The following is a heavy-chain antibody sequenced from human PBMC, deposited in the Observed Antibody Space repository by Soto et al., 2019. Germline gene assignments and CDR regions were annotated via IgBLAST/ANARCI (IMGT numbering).Heavy chain of an antibody. Sequence: SETLSLTCTVSGCSVTSDEYYWTWIRQSPGKGLEWIGYISNSGSTGYNPSLKTRLSMSVDRSKNQFTLRLTSVTAADTAVYFCATESGSTYGYFDHWGQGTQVTVSS. CDR1: GCSVTSDEYY. V-gene: IGHV4-30-4*01. D-gene: IGHD5-18*01. CDR3: ATESGSTYGYFDH. CDR2: ISNSGST. J-gene: IGHJ4*02.